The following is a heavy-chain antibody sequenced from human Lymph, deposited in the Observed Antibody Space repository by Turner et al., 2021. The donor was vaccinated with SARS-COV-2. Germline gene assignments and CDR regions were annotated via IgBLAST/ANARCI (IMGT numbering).Heavy chain of an antibody. D-gene: IGHD2-2*02. CDR1: GFTFSTYG. CDR2: ISGSGGSK. CDR3: AKDRVVPPAIWNYYYYYGMDV. V-gene: IGHV3-23*01. Sequence: EVQLLESGGGLVQPGGSLRLSCAASGFTFSTYGMSWCRQAPGKGLEWVSVISGSGGSKYYADSVKGRFTISRDNSKNTLYLQMNSLRAEDTAVYYCAKDRVVPPAIWNYYYYYGMDVWGQGTTVTVSS. J-gene: IGHJ6*02.